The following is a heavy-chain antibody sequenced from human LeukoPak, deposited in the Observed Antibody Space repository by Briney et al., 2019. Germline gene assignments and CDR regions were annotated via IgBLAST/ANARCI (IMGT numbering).Heavy chain of an antibody. V-gene: IGHV1-2*02. J-gene: IGHJ4*02. D-gene: IGHD3-22*01. Sequence: GASVKVSCKASGYTFTGYYMYWVRQAPGQGLEWMGWINPNSGGTNYAQKFQGRVTMTRDTSISTAYMELSRLRSDDTAVYYCARDISGLPTYYYDSSGYYSDYWGQGTLVAVSS. CDR2: INPNSGGT. CDR1: GYTFTGYY. CDR3: ARDISGLPTYYYDSSGYYSDY.